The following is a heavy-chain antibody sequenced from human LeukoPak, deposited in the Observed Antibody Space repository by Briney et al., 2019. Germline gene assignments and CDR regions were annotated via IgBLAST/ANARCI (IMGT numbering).Heavy chain of an antibody. Sequence: PGGSLRLSCAASGFTFSSYAMTWVRQAPGKGLEWISAISGSAYSTSYADSVKGRFTISRDNSKNTLYLQMNILRAEDTAIYYCARNTSGFKLGDAFDIWGQGTMVTVSS. V-gene: IGHV3-23*01. D-gene: IGHD3-22*01. CDR1: GFTFSSYA. J-gene: IGHJ3*02. CDR3: ARNTSGFKLGDAFDI. CDR2: ISGSAYST.